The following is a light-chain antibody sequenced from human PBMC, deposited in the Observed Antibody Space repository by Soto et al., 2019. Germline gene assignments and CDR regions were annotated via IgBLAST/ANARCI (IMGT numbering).Light chain of an antibody. Sequence: EIVLTQSPDTLSLSPGERATLSCRASQSVSSSYLAWYQQTPGQAPRLLIYGTSNSATGIPDRFSGSGSGTDFTLTISRLEPEDFAVYYCQQYGNSRWTFGQGTKVEI. CDR2: GTS. CDR1: QSVSSSY. CDR3: QQYGNSRWT. J-gene: IGKJ1*01. V-gene: IGKV3-20*01.